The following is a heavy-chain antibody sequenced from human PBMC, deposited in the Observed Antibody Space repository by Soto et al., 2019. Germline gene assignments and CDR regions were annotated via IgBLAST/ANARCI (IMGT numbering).Heavy chain of an antibody. Sequence: SVKVSFKASRGTFISYAISWVRQAPGQGLEWMGGIIPIFGTANYAQKFQGRVTITADESTSTAYMELSSLRSEDTAVYYCARAPSVVVVTTFDYWGQGTLVTVSS. CDR2: IIPIFGTA. D-gene: IGHD3-22*01. J-gene: IGHJ4*02. V-gene: IGHV1-69*13. CDR1: RGTFISYA. CDR3: ARAPSVVVVTTFDY.